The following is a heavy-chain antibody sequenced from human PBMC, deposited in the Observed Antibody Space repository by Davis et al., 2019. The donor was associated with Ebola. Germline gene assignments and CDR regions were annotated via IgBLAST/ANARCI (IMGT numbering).Heavy chain of an antibody. V-gene: IGHV3-73*01. CDR3: TLTVTTIDY. Sequence: GESLKISCAASGFTFSGSAMHWVRQASGKGLEWVGRIRSKANSYATAYAASVKGRFTISRDDLKNTAYLQMNSLKTEDTAVYYCTLTVTTIDYWGQGTLVTVSS. J-gene: IGHJ4*02. D-gene: IGHD4-17*01. CDR1: GFTFSGSA. CDR2: IRSKANSYAT.